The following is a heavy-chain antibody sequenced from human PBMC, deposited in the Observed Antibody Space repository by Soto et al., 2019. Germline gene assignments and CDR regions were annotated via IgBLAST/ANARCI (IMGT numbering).Heavy chain of an antibody. J-gene: IGHJ3*02. CDR3: AHSDVVLVARHTFDI. V-gene: IGHV2-5*02. CDR2: IYWDDYK. CDR1: GFSLSTSGVG. D-gene: IGHD2-8*02. Sequence: QITLKESGPTLVKPTQTLTLTCTFSGFSLSTSGVGVGWIRQPPGKALEWLALIYWDDYKDYNPSLKSRLTITKDTSKNQVFLTMTNMDPVDTATYYCAHSDVVLVARHTFDIWSQGTMVTVSS.